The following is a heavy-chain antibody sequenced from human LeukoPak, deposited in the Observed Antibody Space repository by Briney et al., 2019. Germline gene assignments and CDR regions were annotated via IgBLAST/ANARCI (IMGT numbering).Heavy chain of an antibody. V-gene: IGHV3-74*01. J-gene: IGHJ4*02. D-gene: IGHD3-22*01. CDR3: ASPGGYYYDSSGGGPIDY. Sequence: GGSLRLSCAASGFTFSSYWMHWVRQAPGKGLVWVSRINSDGSSTSYEDSVKGRFTISRDNAKNTLYLQMNSLRAEDTAVYYCASPGGYYYDSSGGGPIDYWGQGTLVTVSS. CDR1: GFTFSSYW. CDR2: INSDGSST.